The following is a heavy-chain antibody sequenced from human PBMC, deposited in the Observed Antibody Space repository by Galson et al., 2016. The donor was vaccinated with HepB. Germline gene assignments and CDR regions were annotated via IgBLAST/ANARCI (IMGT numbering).Heavy chain of an antibody. CDR2: ISNSGSYP. Sequence: SLRLSCAASGFSFSTYTMNWVRQTPGKGLEWVSSISNSGSYPYYADSVKGRFTISRDNAKNSLHLQMDGLRAEDTAVYYCATDTGSYYAKWGQGTLVTVSS. CDR1: GFSFSTYT. CDR3: ATDTGSYYAK. J-gene: IGHJ4*02. V-gene: IGHV3-21*01. D-gene: IGHD1-26*01.